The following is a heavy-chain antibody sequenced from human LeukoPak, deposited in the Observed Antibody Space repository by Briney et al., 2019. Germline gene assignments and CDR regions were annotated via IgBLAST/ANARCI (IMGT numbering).Heavy chain of an antibody. J-gene: IGHJ6*03. V-gene: IGHV3-21*01. CDR1: GFTFSHYN. D-gene: IGHD1-7*01. CDR3: ARHLTATTYNYYYYYMDV. Sequence: GWSLTLSCAASGFTFSHYNFHWVRQAPGKGLDGVSSISSSNTYIYYADPVKGRFTISRDNAKNSLYLQMNSLRAEDTAAYYCARHLTATTYNYYYYYMDVWGKGTTVTVSS. CDR2: ISSSNTYI.